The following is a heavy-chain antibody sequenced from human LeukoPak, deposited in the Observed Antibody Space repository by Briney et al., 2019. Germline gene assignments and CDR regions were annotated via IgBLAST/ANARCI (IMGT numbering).Heavy chain of an antibody. CDR3: ARGDVRHSSGWYLGAFDI. CDR2: ISAYNGNT. Sequence: ASVKVSCKASGYTFTSYGISWVRQAPGQGLEWMGWISAYNGNTNYAQKLQGRVTMTTDTSTSTAYMELRSLRSDDTAVYYCARGDVRHSSGWYLGAFDIWGQGTMVTVSS. J-gene: IGHJ3*02. V-gene: IGHV1-18*01. CDR1: GYTFTSYG. D-gene: IGHD6-19*01.